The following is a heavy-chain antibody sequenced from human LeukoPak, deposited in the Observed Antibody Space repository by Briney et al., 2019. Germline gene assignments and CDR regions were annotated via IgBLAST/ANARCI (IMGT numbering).Heavy chain of an antibody. J-gene: IGHJ4*02. CDR2: IITTSTYI. CDR3: ARAGTCSSTSCDGGIEY. Sequence: KPGGSLRLSCAASGFAFSSYNMKWVRQAPGKGLEWVSFIITTSTYIYYADSVKGRFTVSRDNSKNLLYLQMDSLRVEDTAVYYCARAGTCSSTSCDGGIEYWGQGTLVTVSS. D-gene: IGHD2-2*01. CDR1: GFAFSSYN. V-gene: IGHV3-21*06.